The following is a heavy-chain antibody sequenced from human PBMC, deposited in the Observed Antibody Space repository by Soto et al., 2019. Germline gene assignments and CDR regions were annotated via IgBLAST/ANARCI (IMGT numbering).Heavy chain of an antibody. V-gene: IGHV4-34*01. CDR2: INHSGST. D-gene: IGHD2-21*02. Sequence: SETLSLTCAVYGGSFSGYYWSWIRQPPGKGLEWIGEINHSGSTNYNPSLKSRVTISVDTSKNQFSLNLSSVTAADTAVYYCARSRVVTATFYYYYAMDVWRQGTTVTVS. J-gene: IGHJ6*02. CDR1: GGSFSGYY. CDR3: ARSRVVTATFYYYYAMDV.